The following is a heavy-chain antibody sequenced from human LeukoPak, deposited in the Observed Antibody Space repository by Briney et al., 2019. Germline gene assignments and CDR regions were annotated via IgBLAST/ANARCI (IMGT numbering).Heavy chain of an antibody. J-gene: IGHJ4*02. CDR2: ISGSGDTT. V-gene: IGHV3-23*01. CDR1: GFTFSSYA. D-gene: IGHD6-19*01. Sequence: PGGSLRLSCAASGFTFSSYAMSWVRQAPGKGLEWVSAISGSGDTTYYADSVKGRFTISRDNAKNSLSLQMNSLRAEDTAVYYCAREVAGFDYWGQGTLVTVSS. CDR3: AREVAGFDY.